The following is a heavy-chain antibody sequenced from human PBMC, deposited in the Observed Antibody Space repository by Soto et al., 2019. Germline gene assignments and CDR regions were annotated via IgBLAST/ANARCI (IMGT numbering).Heavy chain of an antibody. CDR2: IYYSGST. CDR3: ARQGDILTGYHYYFDY. D-gene: IGHD3-9*01. Sequence: SETLSLTCTVSGGSVSSGSYYWSWLRQPPGKGLEWFGYIYYSGSTNYNPSLKSRVTISVDTSKNQFSLKLYSVTAADTAVYYCARQGDILTGYHYYFDYWGPGTLVTVSS. J-gene: IGHJ4*02. V-gene: IGHV4-61*01. CDR1: GGSVSSGSYY.